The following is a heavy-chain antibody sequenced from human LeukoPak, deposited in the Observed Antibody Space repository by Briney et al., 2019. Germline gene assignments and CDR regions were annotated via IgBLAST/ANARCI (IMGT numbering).Heavy chain of an antibody. CDR1: GFSLSTSGMC. D-gene: IGHD3/OR15-3a*01. Sequence: SGPALVKPIQTLTLSCTISGFSLSTSGMCVSWIRQPPGKALEWLARIDWDDDKYYSTSLKTRLTISKDTSKNQVVLTMTNMDPVDTATYYCARITPHFVDLVDVWGQGTTVTVSS. CDR3: ARITPHFVDLVDV. CDR2: IDWDDDK. J-gene: IGHJ6*02. V-gene: IGHV2-70*11.